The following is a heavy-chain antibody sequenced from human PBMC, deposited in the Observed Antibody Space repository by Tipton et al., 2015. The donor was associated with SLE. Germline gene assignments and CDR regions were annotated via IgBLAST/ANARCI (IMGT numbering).Heavy chain of an antibody. V-gene: IGHV4-59*08. Sequence: TLSLTCTVSGGSISSYYWSWIRQPPGKGLEWIGSRHHGGSTNYNPALTSRISISVDTSKNQVSLKLTSVTAADTAVYYCARGRVTWRGAIIGVDVWGQGITVTVSS. D-gene: IGHD2-21*02. J-gene: IGHJ6*02. CDR1: GGSISSYY. CDR3: ARGRVTWRGAIIGVDV. CDR2: RHHGGST.